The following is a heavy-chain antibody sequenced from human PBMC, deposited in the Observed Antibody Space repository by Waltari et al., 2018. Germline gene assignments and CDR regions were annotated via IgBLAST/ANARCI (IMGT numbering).Heavy chain of an antibody. Sequence: QVQLQESGPGLVKPSETLSLTCTVSGGSISSGSYYWSWIRQPAGKGLEWIGRIYTSGSTNYNPSRKSRVTISVDTSKNQFSLKLSSVTAADTAVYYCARLPYGSGSYYFYYYMDVWGKGTTVTVSS. J-gene: IGHJ6*03. CDR1: GGSISSGSYY. D-gene: IGHD3-10*01. V-gene: IGHV4-61*02. CDR3: ARLPYGSGSYYFYYYMDV. CDR2: IYTSGST.